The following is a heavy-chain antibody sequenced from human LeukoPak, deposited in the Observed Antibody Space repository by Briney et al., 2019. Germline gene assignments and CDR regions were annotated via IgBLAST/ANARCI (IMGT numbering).Heavy chain of an antibody. Sequence: SETLSLTCAVYGGSFSGYYWSWIRQPPGKGLEWIGEINHSGSTNYNPSLKSRVTISVDTSKNQFSLKLSSVTVADTAVYYCARDVSTMVRGVTPYYFDYWGQGTLVTVSS. J-gene: IGHJ4*02. CDR3: ARDVSTMVRGVTPYYFDY. V-gene: IGHV4-34*01. D-gene: IGHD3-10*01. CDR1: GGSFSGYY. CDR2: INHSGST.